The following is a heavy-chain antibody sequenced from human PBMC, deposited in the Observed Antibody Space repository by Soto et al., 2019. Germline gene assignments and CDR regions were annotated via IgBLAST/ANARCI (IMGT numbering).Heavy chain of an antibody. D-gene: IGHD1-26*01. V-gene: IGHV3-49*04. CDR2: IRSKAYYGTT. CDR3: SRRRLSEWETLPSYFDY. J-gene: IGHJ4*02. Sequence: GGSLRLSCTGSGFTFGGYAMSWVRLAPGKGLEWVGFIRSKAYYGTTEYAASVKGRFTISRDDSNSIAYLEMNSLKTEDTAVYYCSRRRLSEWETLPSYFDYWGQGTLVTVSS. CDR1: GFTFGGYA.